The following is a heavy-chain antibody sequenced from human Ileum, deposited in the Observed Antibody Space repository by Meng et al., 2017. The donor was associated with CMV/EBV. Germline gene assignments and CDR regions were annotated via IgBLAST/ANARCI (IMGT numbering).Heavy chain of an antibody. CDR1: GFTVSSNY. Sequence: ESLKISCAASGFTVSSNYMSWVRQAPGKGLEWVSVIYSGGSTYYADSVKGRFTISRDNSKNTLYLQMNSLRAEDTAVYYCARDGYSSSRDYYYYGMDVWGQGTTVTVSS. D-gene: IGHD6-13*01. J-gene: IGHJ6*02. CDR3: ARDGYSSSRDYYYYGMDV. CDR2: IYSGGST. V-gene: IGHV3-53*01.